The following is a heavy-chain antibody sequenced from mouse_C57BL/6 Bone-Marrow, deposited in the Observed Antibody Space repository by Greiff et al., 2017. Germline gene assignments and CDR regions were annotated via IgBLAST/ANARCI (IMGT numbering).Heavy chain of an antibody. CDR1: GFTFSSYG. J-gene: IGHJ2*01. D-gene: IGHD1-1*01. CDR2: ISSGGSYT. V-gene: IGHV5-6*02. CDR3: ARQITSFDY. Sequence: DVKLVESGGDLVKPGGSLKLSCAASGFTFSSYGMSWVRQTPDKRLEWVATISSGGSYTYYPDSVKGRFTISRDNAKNTLYLQRSSLKSEDTAMYYCARQITSFDYWGQGTTLTVSS.